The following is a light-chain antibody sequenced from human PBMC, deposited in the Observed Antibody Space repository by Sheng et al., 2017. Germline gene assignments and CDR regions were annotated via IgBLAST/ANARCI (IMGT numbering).Light chain of an antibody. CDR1: QSIDSW. V-gene: IGKV1-5*03. Sequence: DIQMTQSHSTLSASVGDRVTISCRASQSIDSWLAWHQQKPGKAPKLLIYKASTLESGVPLRFSGSGSGTEFTLTISSLQPDDFATYYCQQYESYGLSFGGGTKVEIK. CDR3: QQYESYGLS. CDR2: KAS. J-gene: IGKJ4*01.